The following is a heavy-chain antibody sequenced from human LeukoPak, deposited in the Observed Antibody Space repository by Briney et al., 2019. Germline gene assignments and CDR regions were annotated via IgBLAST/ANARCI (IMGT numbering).Heavy chain of an antibody. J-gene: IGHJ3*02. V-gene: IGHV4-4*07. D-gene: IGHD2-2*01. CDR1: GYSITSGYY. CDR2: IYTSGST. CDR3: ARDLLDCSSTSCHDAFDI. Sequence: SETLSLTCTVSGYSITSGYYWSWIRQPAGKGLEWIGRIYTSGSTNYNPSLKSRVTMSVDTSKNQFSLKLSSVTAADTAVYYCARDLLDCSSTSCHDAFDIWGQGTMVTVSS.